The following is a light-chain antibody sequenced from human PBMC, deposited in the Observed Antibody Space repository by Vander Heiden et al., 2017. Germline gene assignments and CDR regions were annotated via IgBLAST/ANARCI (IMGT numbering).Light chain of an antibody. V-gene: IGKV3-11*01. CDR2: EAS. J-gene: IGKJ1*01. Sequence: EIVLTQSPATLSLSPGEGATLSCRASQSVSSYLAWYQHKPGQAPRLLIYEASNRATGVPARFSGTGSGTDFTLTISILEPEDFAVYYCQHRSGWLPGTFGQGTKVEIK. CDR3: QHRSGWLPGT. CDR1: QSVSSY.